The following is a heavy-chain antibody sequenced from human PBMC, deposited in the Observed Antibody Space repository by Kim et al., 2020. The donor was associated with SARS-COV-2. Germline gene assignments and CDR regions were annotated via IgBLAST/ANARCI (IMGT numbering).Heavy chain of an antibody. J-gene: IGHJ4*02. V-gene: IGHV3-48*03. Sequence: GGSLRLSCAASGFTFSNFEMNWVRQAPGKGLEWISYISKGGSPKYYADSVRGRFTISRDNGKNSMYLQMDSLRVEDTAVYYCAREGPYNWYDPDYWGLGTLVTVSS. CDR2: ISKGGSPK. CDR1: GFTFSNFE. D-gene: IGHD1-1*01. CDR3: AREGPYNWYDPDY.